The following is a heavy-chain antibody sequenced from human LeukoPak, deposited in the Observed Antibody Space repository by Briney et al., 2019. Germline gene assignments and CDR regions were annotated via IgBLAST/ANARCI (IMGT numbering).Heavy chain of an antibody. CDR1: GFPFSIFA. D-gene: IGHD6-19*01. CDR3: AKDPSFSSGWYLADY. V-gene: IGHV3-23*01. Sequence: PGGSLRLSCAASGFPFSIFALSWVRQAPGKGLEWVSYADSVKGRFTVSRDNSKKTVDLQMNSLRAEDTALYYCAKDPSFSSGWYLADYWGQGTLVTVSS. J-gene: IGHJ4*02.